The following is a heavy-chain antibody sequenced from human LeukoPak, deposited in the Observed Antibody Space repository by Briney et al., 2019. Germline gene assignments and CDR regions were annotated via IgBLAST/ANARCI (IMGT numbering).Heavy chain of an antibody. CDR3: ARHCSGGSCYHTFDY. CDR1: GGPISSYY. J-gene: IGHJ4*02. D-gene: IGHD2-15*01. V-gene: IGHV4-59*08. Sequence: PSEPLSLTRTVSGGPISSYYWSWIRQPPGKGLEGIGYIYYSGSTNYNPSLKSRVTISVDTSKNQFSLKLSSVTAADTAVYYCARHCSGGSCYHTFDYWGQGTLVIVSS. CDR2: IYYSGST.